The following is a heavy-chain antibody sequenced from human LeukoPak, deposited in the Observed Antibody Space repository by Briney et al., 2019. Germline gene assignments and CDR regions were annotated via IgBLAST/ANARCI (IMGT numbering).Heavy chain of an antibody. J-gene: IGHJ4*02. D-gene: IGHD5-18*01. CDR3: ARGVGYSYGSDY. CDR1: GGSFSGYY. V-gene: IGHV4-34*01. CDR2: INHSGST. Sequence: SETLSLTCAVYGGSFSGYYWSWIRQPPGKGLEWIGEINHSGSTNYNPSLKSRVTISVDTSKNQFPLKLSSVTAADTAVYYCARGVGYSYGSDYWGQGTLVTVSS.